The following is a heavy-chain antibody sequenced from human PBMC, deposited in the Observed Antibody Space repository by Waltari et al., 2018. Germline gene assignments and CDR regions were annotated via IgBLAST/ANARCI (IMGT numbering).Heavy chain of an antibody. Sequence: QVQLQESGPGLVKPSQTLSLTCNVSGGSLSSPSYFWSWIRHPAGKGLEWVGSVYLSGNTDDNPTLKSRLSISLDTSKGQFFLRLRSVTAEDTAVYYCARDGGRGYSYGPNPTYYYYGMDVWGQGTTVTVSS. J-gene: IGHJ6*02. V-gene: IGHV4-61*02. D-gene: IGHD5-18*01. CDR3: ARDGGRGYSYGPNPTYYYYGMDV. CDR2: VYLSGNT. CDR1: GGSLSSPSYF.